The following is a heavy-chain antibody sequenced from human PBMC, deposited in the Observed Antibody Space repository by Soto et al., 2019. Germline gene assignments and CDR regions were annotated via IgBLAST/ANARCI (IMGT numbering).Heavy chain of an antibody. CDR3: ARDLPYCSGGSCYEAENDAFDI. CDR2: IWYDGSIT. D-gene: IGHD2-15*01. CDR1: GLTFSSSG. Sequence: HPGGSLRLSCAASGLTFSSSGMHWVRQAPGKGLEWVAVIWYDGSITYYADTVKGRFTISRDNSKNTLYLQMNSLRAEDTAVYYCARDLPYCSGGSCYEAENDAFDIWGQGTMVTVSS. V-gene: IGHV3-33*01. J-gene: IGHJ3*02.